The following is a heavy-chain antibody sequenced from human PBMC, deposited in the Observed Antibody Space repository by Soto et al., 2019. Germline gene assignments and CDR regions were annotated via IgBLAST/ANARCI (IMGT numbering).Heavy chain of an antibody. Sequence: SETLSLTCAVSGCSISSVGYSWSWIRQPPGKGLEWIGYIYHSGSTYYNPSLKSRVTISVDRSKNQFSLKLSSVTAADTAVYYCARVPDRWGQGTLVTIS. V-gene: IGHV4-30-2*01. CDR3: ARVPDR. D-gene: IGHD2-2*01. CDR1: GCSISSVGYS. J-gene: IGHJ5*02. CDR2: IYHSGST.